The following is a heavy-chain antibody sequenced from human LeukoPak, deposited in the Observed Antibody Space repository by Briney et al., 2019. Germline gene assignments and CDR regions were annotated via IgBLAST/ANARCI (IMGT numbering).Heavy chain of an antibody. CDR1: GFTFSSYSM. CDR3: ARGELLWFGESPVGP. Sequence: GSLRLSCVGSGFTFSSYSMNWVRQPPGKGLEWIGEIYHSGSTNYNPSLKSRVTISVDKSKNQFSLKLSSVTAADTAVYYCARGELLWFGESPVGPWGQGTLVTVSS. J-gene: IGHJ5*02. D-gene: IGHD3-10*01. CDR2: IYHSGST. V-gene: IGHV4-4*02.